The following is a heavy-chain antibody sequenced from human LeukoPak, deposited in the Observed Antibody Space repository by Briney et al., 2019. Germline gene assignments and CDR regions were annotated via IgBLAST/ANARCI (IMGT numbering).Heavy chain of an antibody. Sequence: RGGSLRLSCAASGFTFSSYAMSWVRHAPGKGLEWVSGFSVSGGTTHYADSVKGRFTISRDNSKNTLCLQMNSLRAEDTAVYYCAKWLALATITLGYFDYWGQGTLVTVSS. J-gene: IGHJ4*02. CDR3: AKWLALATITLGYFDY. D-gene: IGHD5-12*01. V-gene: IGHV3-23*01. CDR1: GFTFSSYA. CDR2: FSVSGGTT.